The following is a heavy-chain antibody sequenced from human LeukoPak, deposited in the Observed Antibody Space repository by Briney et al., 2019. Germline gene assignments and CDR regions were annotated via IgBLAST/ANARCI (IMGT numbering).Heavy chain of an antibody. CDR3: ARDLDYYCSSTSCYLYGMDV. CDR2: ISSSGSTI. CDR1: GFTFSDYY. J-gene: IGHJ6*02. V-gene: IGHV3-11*01. Sequence: GGSLRLSCAASGFTFSDYYVSWIRQAPGKGLEWVSYISSSGSTIYYADSVKGRFTISRDNAKNSLYLQMNSLRAEDTAVYYCARDLDYYCSSTSCYLYGMDVWGQGTTVTVSS. D-gene: IGHD2-2*01.